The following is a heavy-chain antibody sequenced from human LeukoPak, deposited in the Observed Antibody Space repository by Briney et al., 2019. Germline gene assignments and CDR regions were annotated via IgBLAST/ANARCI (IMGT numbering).Heavy chain of an antibody. D-gene: IGHD4-17*01. V-gene: IGHV2-26*01. CDR2: IFSNDEK. CDR1: GGSISTYYW. CDR3: ARIDYGDYWFDP. J-gene: IGHJ5*02. Sequence: PSETLSLTCTVSGGSISTYYWSWIRQPPGKALEWLAHIFSNDEKSYSTSLKSRLTISKDTSKSQVVLTMTNMDPVDTATYYCARIDYGDYWFDPWGQGTLVTVSS.